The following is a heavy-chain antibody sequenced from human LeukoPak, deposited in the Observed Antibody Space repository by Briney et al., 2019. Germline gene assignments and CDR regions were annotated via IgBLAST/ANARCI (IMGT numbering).Heavy chain of an antibody. CDR2: ISRSSDII. CDR3: ARDGEAAGNMDY. V-gene: IGHV3-48*04. CDR1: GFTFSSYN. Sequence: PGGSLRLSCAASGFTFSSYNMDWVRQAPGKGLEWVSYISRSSDIIYYTDSVKGRFTISRDNTKNSLDLQMNSLTAEDTAVYYCARDGEAAGNMDYWGQGTLVTVSS. J-gene: IGHJ4*02. D-gene: IGHD6-13*01.